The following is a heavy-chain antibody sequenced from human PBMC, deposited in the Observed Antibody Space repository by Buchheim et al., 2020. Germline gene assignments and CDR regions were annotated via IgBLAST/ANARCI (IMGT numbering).Heavy chain of an antibody. CDR2: IYYSGST. J-gene: IGHJ6*03. CDR1: GGSISSSSYY. D-gene: IGHD6-13*01. CDR3: ASPGAAGISDYYYMDV. V-gene: IGHV4-39*07. Sequence: QLQLQESGPRLVKPSGTLSLTCTVSGGSISSSSYYWGWIRQPPGKGLEWIGSIYYSGSTYYNPSLKSRVTISVDTSKNQFSLKLSSVTAADTAVYYCASPGAAGISDYYYMDVWGKGTT.